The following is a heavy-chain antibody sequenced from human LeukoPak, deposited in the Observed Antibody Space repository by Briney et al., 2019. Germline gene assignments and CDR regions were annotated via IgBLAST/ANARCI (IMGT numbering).Heavy chain of an antibody. J-gene: IGHJ4*02. Sequence: PGVSLRLSCAASGFTFSDYYMSWIRQAPGKRLEWLSYISSGGSAIHYADSVRGRFTTSRDNAKNSLYLQMNSLRAEDTAVYYCARARGSGVYFLDYWGQGTLVTVSS. CDR2: ISSGGSAI. CDR3: ARARGSGVYFLDY. D-gene: IGHD3-10*01. CDR1: GFTFSDYY. V-gene: IGHV3-11*01.